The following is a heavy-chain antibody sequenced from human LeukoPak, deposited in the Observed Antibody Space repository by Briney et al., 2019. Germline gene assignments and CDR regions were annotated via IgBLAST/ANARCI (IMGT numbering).Heavy chain of an antibody. D-gene: IGHD6-13*01. V-gene: IGHV5-51*01. CDR1: GYSFTSYW. CDR3: ARPPLISSWYYFDY. CDR2: IYPRDSDT. Sequence: GESLKISCKASGYSFTSYWIAWVRQMPGKGLEWMGIIYPRDSDTRYSPSFQGQVTISADKSISPAYLEWSSLKASDTAIYYCARPPLISSWYYFDYWGQGTLVTVSS. J-gene: IGHJ4*02.